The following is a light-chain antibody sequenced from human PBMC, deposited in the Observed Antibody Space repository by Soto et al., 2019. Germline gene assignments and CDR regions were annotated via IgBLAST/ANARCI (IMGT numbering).Light chain of an antibody. CDR1: SSNIGINT. V-gene: IGLV1-44*01. CDR3: ATWDDSLNVHV. CDR2: GNN. J-gene: IGLJ1*01. Sequence: QLVLTQPPSASGTPGQRITISCSGGSSNIGINTVSWYQHLPGTAPRLFIYGNNQRPSGVPDRFSGSKSGTSASLAISGLQSEDEAHYYCATWDDSLNVHVFGTGTKLTVL.